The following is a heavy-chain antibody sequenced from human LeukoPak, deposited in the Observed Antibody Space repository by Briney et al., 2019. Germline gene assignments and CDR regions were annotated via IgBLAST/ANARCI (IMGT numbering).Heavy chain of an antibody. Sequence: QTGGSLRLSCAASGFTFSSYAMSWVRQAPGKGLEWVSAISGSGGSTYYADSVKGRFTISRDNSKNTLYLQMNSLRAEDTAVYYCAKAPETYYDFWSGYFQDTGVNSKSYYFDYWGQGTLVTVSS. V-gene: IGHV3-23*01. CDR2: ISGSGGST. CDR1: GFTFSSYA. D-gene: IGHD3-3*01. CDR3: AKAPETYYDFWSGYFQDTGVNSKSYYFDY. J-gene: IGHJ4*02.